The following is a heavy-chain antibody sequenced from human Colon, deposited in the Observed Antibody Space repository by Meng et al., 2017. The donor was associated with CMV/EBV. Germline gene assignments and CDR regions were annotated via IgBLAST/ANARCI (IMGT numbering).Heavy chain of an antibody. CDR1: GFTFSGRD. Sequence: GESLKISCAACGFTFSGRDMYGVRQVSGKGLEWVALIGSVGDTQSPGSVKGQFTISRDNAKNSLYLQMNSLRADDTAVYYCARVPYSSHSGLDFWGQGTLVTVSS. CDR2: IGSVGDT. D-gene: IGHD6-13*01. J-gene: IGHJ1*01. V-gene: IGHV3-13*03. CDR3: ARVPYSSHSGLDF.